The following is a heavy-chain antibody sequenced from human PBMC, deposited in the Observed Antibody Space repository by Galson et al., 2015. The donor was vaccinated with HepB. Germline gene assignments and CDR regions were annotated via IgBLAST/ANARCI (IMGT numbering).Heavy chain of an antibody. CDR3: ARAWGGYSGYEPRDYYFDY. Sequence: SLRLSCAASGFTFSSYWMSWVRQAPGKGLEWVANIKQDGSEKYYVDSVKGRFTISRDNAKNSLYLQMNSLRAEDTAVYYCARAWGGYSGYEPRDYYFDYWGQGTLVTVSS. D-gene: IGHD5-12*01. CDR1: GFTFSSYW. V-gene: IGHV3-7*01. J-gene: IGHJ4*02. CDR2: IKQDGSEK.